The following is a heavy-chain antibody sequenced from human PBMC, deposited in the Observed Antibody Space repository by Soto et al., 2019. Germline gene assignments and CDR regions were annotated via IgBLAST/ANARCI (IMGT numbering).Heavy chain of an antibody. D-gene: IGHD3-3*01. V-gene: IGHV4-61*08. CDR1: GGSVSSGGYY. CDR2: IYYSGST. CDR3: ARDFWVHNYGPSYYYYYGMDV. Sequence: PSETLSLTCTVSGGSVSSGGYYWSWIRQPPGKGLEWIGYIYYSGSTNYNPSLKSRVTISVDTSKNQFSLKLSSVTAADTAVYYCARDFWVHNYGPSYYYYYGMDVWGQGTTVTVSS. J-gene: IGHJ6*02.